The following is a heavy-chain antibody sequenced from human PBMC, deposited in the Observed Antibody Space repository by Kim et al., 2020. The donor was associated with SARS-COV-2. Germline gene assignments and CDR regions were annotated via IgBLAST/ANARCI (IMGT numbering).Heavy chain of an antibody. D-gene: IGHD3-10*01. Sequence: GGSLRLSCAASGFTFSSYDMHWVRQATGKGLEWVSAIGTAGDTYYPGSVKGRFTISRENAKNSLYLQMNSLRAGDTAVYYCARGGFRGVIIHPPSPNWFDPWGQGTLVTVSS. CDR2: IGTAGDT. V-gene: IGHV3-13*04. J-gene: IGHJ5*02. CDR3: ARGGFRGVIIHPPSPNWFDP. CDR1: GFTFSSYD.